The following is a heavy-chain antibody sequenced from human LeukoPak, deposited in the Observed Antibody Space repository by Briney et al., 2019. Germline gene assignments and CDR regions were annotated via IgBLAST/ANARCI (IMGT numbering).Heavy chain of an antibody. Sequence: GGSLRLSCAASGFTFSSYWMSWVRQAPGKGPYRVANIKRDGSEKYYVDSVKGRFTISRDNAKNSLYLQMTSLRAEDTAVYYCASGGYDGPFDYWGQGTLVTVSS. CDR2: IKRDGSEK. J-gene: IGHJ4*02. D-gene: IGHD5-12*01. CDR1: GFTFSSYW. V-gene: IGHV3-7*01. CDR3: ASGGYDGPFDY.